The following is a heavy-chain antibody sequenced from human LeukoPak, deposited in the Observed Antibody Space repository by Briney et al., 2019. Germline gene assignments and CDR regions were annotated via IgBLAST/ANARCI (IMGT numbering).Heavy chain of an antibody. D-gene: IGHD6-13*01. CDR2: ISAYNGDT. J-gene: IGHJ6*02. V-gene: IGHV1-18*01. CDR1: GYTFSSYG. Sequence: ASVKVSCKASGYTFSSYGISWVRQAPGQGLEWMGWISAYNGDTDSAQKLQGRVTMTTDTSTSTAYMELRSLRFDDTAVYYCARDRIAAAGGGGMDVWGQGTTVTVSS. CDR3: ARDRIAAAGGGGMDV.